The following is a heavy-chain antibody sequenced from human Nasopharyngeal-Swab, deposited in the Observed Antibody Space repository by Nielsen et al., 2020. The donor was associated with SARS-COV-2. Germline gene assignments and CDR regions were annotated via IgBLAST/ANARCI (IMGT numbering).Heavy chain of an antibody. CDR3: ARDVYDSSGYYYQDY. J-gene: IGHJ4*02. CDR2: IYYSGST. CDR1: GGSISSYY. D-gene: IGHD3-22*01. Sequence: SDTLSLTCTVSGGSISSYYWSWIRQPPGKGLEWIGYIYYSGSTNYNPSLKSRVTISVDTSKNQFSLKLSSVTAADTAVYYCARDVYDSSGYYYQDYWGQGTLVTVSS. V-gene: IGHV4-59*01.